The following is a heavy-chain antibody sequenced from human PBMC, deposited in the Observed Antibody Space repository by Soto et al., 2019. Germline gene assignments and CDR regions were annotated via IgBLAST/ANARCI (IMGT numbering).Heavy chain of an antibody. D-gene: IGHD2-15*01. CDR3: ARDAYCSGGSCYDAEGRFDY. Sequence: QVQLVESGGGLVKPGGSLRLSCAASGFTFSDYYMSWIRQAPGKGLEWVSYISSSGSTIYYADSVKGRFTISRDNAKNSLYLQMNSLRAEDTAVYYCARDAYCSGGSCYDAEGRFDYWGQGTLVTVSS. CDR2: ISSSGSTI. J-gene: IGHJ4*02. V-gene: IGHV3-11*01. CDR1: GFTFSDYY.